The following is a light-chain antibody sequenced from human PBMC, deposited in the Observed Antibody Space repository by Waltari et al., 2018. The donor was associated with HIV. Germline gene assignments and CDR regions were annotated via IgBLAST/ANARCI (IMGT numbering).Light chain of an antibody. J-gene: IGKJ2*01. V-gene: IGKV3-20*01. Sequence: EIVLPQSPGTLSLSPGERSTLPCRASQSVSSSYLAWYQQKPGQTPRLLIFGASSRATGIPDRFSGSGSGTDFTLTISRLEPEDFAVYYCQQYGMTFGQGTKLEIK. CDR2: GAS. CDR3: QQYGMT. CDR1: QSVSSSY.